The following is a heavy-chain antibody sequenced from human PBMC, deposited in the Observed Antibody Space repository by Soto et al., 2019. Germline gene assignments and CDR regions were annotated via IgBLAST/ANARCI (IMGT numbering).Heavy chain of an antibody. CDR2: IYYSGST. CDR1: GGSISSYY. J-gene: IGHJ5*02. D-gene: IGHD3-10*01. V-gene: IGHV4-59*01. Sequence: SETLSLTCTVSGGSISSYYWSWIRQPPGKGLEWIGYIYYSGSTNYNPSLKSRVTISVDTSKNQFSLKLSSVIAADTAVYYCARVSSGFGEWFDPWGQGTLVTVSS. CDR3: ARVSSGFGEWFDP.